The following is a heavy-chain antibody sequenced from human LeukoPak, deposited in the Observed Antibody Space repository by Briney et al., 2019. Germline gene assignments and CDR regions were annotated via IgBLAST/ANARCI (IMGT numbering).Heavy chain of an antibody. Sequence: GASVTVSFKASGYTFTSYDINWVRQATGQGLEWMGWMNPNSGNTGYAQKFQGRVTMTRNTSISTAYMELSSLRSEDTAVYYCARDSGSYSPNLFDYWGQGTLVTVSS. CDR3: ARDSGSYSPNLFDY. J-gene: IGHJ4*02. CDR1: GYTFTSYD. D-gene: IGHD1-26*01. V-gene: IGHV1-8*01. CDR2: MNPNSGNT.